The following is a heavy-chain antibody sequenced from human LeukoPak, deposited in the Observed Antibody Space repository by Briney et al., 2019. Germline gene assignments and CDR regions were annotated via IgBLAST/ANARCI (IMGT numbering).Heavy chain of an antibody. CDR1: GYSFTGSY. CDR2: INPDTGGT. CDR3: ARGDYFYYYMDV. Sequence: GASVKASCKASGYSFTGSYMYWVRQAPGQGLEWMGWINPDTGGTNLVEKFQGRVTMTRDTSISTAYMELSRLRSDDTAVYYCARGDYFYYYMDVWGKGTTVTVSS. V-gene: IGHV1-2*02. J-gene: IGHJ6*03.